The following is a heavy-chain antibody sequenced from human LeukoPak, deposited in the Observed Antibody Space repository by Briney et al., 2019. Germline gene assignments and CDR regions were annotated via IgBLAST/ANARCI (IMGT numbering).Heavy chain of an antibody. CDR1: GGSINNYF. V-gene: IGHV4-59*01. CDR2: VYYSDST. CDR3: ARFPGGAEYRHYYYMDV. D-gene: IGHD1-14*01. J-gene: IGHJ6*03. Sequence: SETLSLTCTVSGGSINNYFWSWIRQPPGKGLECIAYVYYSDSTNYKPSLKSRVTVSVDTSKNQFSLKLSSVTAADTAVYYCARFPGGAEYRHYYYMDVWGTGTTVTVSS.